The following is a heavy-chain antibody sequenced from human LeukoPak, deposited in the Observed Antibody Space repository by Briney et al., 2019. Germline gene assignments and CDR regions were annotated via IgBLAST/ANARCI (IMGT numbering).Heavy chain of an antibody. CDR1: GGSISSYY. CDR2: TYYSGST. V-gene: IGHV4-59*01. D-gene: IGHD6-13*01. Sequence: SPSETLSLICTVSGGSISSYYWSWIRQPPGKGLEWIGYTYYSGSTNYNPSLKSRVTISVDTSKNQFSLKLSSVTAADTAVYYCARDRPSYSSSWYNHYYYGMDVWGKGTTVTVSS. CDR3: ARDRPSYSSSWYNHYYYGMDV. J-gene: IGHJ6*04.